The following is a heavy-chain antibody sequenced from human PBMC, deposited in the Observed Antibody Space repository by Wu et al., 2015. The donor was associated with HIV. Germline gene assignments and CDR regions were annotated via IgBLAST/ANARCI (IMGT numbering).Heavy chain of an antibody. Sequence: QVQLVQSGAEVKKPGSSVKVSCKASEGTFSSYGINWVRQAPGQGLGWMGGILPIFGSTNYAQKFQGRVTITADASTNTAYMELNSLRSEDTAIYYCARDLRMASDIVGAALGRDAFDIWGQGTMVTVSS. CDR2: ILPIFGST. J-gene: IGHJ3*02. D-gene: IGHD1-26*01. CDR1: EGTFSSYG. CDR3: ARDLRMASDIVGAALGRDAFDI. V-gene: IGHV1-69*12.